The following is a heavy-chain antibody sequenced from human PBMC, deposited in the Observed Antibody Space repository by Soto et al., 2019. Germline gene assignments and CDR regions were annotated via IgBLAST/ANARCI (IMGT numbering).Heavy chain of an antibody. D-gene: IGHD1-26*01. CDR2: ISSSGSSK. CDR3: AKSQSGSFFDAFDL. Sequence: QRLSCIASGFTFSSYDMNWVRQAPGKGLEWISYISSSGSSKYYADSVKGRFNISRDNSKNTLYLQLNSLRVEDTALYYCAKSQSGSFFDAFDLWGQGTMVTVSS. J-gene: IGHJ3*01. CDR1: GFTFSSYD. V-gene: IGHV3-48*03.